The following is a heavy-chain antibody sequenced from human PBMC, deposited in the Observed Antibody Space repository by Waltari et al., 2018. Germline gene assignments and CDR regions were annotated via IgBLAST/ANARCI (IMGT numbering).Heavy chain of an antibody. D-gene: IGHD3-16*02. V-gene: IGHV4-39*07. CDR1: GGSISSSSYY. CDR3: ARGRNMITFGGVIAIGYYFDY. Sequence: QLQLQESGPGLVKPSETLSLTCTVSGGSISSSSYYWGWIRQPPGKGLEWIGSIYYRGSTYDNPSLKSRVTISVDTSKNQFSLKLSSLTAADTAVYYCARGRNMITFGGVIAIGYYFDYWGQGTLVTVSS. CDR2: IYYRGST. J-gene: IGHJ4*02.